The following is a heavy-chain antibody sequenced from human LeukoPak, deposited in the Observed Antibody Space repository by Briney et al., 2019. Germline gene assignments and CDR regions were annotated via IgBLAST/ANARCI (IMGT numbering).Heavy chain of an antibody. CDR1: GFTFDTYW. D-gene: IGHD3-16*02. V-gene: IGHV3-7*01. CDR2: IKQDGSEK. J-gene: IGHJ3*02. Sequence: PGGSLRLSCAASGFTFDTYWMSWVRQAPGKGLEWVANIKQDGSEKDYVDSVKGRFTVSRDNAKNSLYLQMNSLRAEDTAVYYCARVPAGVIGMKDAFDMWGQGTMVTVSS. CDR3: ARVPAGVIGMKDAFDM.